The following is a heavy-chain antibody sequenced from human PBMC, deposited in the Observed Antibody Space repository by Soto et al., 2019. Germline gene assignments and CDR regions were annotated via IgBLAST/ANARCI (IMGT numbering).Heavy chain of an antibody. J-gene: IGHJ5*01. CDR1: GFTFSAYP. CDR3: AKGCYTTGYSHSCLDS. V-gene: IGHV3-23*01. Sequence: SGGSLRLSCAASGFTFSAYPMSWVRQIPGMGLEWVSAITSRGDKTYYADSVKGRLTISRDNSKNTLLLQVNSMGAGDTAVYYCAKGCYTTGYSHSCLDSWGRGIQVTVSS. CDR2: ITSRGDKT. D-gene: IGHD4-4*01.